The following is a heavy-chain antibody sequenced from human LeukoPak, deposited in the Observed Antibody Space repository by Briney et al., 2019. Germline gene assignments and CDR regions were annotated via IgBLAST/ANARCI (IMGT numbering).Heavy chain of an antibody. J-gene: IGHJ3*02. CDR3: YGGDSGTFGI. CDR1: GFTFSNYA. Sequence: GGSLRLSCAASGFTFSNYAMNWVRQAPGKGLEWVSVISASGGTTFYADSVKGRFTIARDNSKNTLYLQMNSLRADDTAVYYCYGGDSGTFGIWGQGTRVTVSS. D-gene: IGHD4-23*01. CDR2: ISASGGTT. V-gene: IGHV3-23*01.